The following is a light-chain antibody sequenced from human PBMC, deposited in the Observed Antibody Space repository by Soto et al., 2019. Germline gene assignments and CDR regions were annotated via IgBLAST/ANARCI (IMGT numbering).Light chain of an antibody. Sequence: DIPMTQSPSTLSASIGDTVTITCRASHNIDTWLAWFQQKPGKAPNLLIYKASTLEAGVPSRFSGSASGTEFTLTISSLQPDDFATYYCQQHADYPITFGGGTKVEI. CDR2: KAS. V-gene: IGKV1-5*03. CDR3: QQHADYPIT. J-gene: IGKJ4*01. CDR1: HNIDTW.